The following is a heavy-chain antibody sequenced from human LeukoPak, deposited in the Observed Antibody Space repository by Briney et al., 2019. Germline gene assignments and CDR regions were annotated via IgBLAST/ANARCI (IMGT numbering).Heavy chain of an antibody. CDR2: INQRRNT. CDR3: ARHGWHAWYFDL. Sequence: NPSETLSLTCVVYGGSFSGYSWSWIRQPPGKGLEWIGEINQRRNTNYNPPLKSRVTISIDTSKNQFSLKLSSVTAADTAVYFCARHGWHAWYFDLWGRGTLVTVSS. J-gene: IGHJ2*01. D-gene: IGHD6-19*01. V-gene: IGHV4-34*01. CDR1: GGSFSGYS.